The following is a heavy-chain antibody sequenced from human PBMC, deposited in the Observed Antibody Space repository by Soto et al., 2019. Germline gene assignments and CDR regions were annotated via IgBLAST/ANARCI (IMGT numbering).Heavy chain of an antibody. CDR3: ARLHGYCCSSRGHGHYAMDV. V-gene: IGHV4-39*01. CDR1: SAPVSSSTYT. D-gene: IGHD2-2*01. CDR2: IYYSGST. Sequence: QLQLQESGPGLVKPSETLSLTCTVSSAPVSSSTYTWGWIRQPPGKGLEWIGSIYYSGSTYYNPSLNSRVTVSVATSXXPXSXRVTSVTAADTAVYYCARLHGYCCSSRGHGHYAMDVWGHGTTVTVSS. J-gene: IGHJ6*02.